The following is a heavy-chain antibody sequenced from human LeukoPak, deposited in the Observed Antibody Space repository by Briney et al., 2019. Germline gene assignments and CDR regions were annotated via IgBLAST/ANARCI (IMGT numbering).Heavy chain of an antibody. CDR3: ARPVYSYGYYFDY. CDR1: GYTFTGYY. Sequence: ASVKVSCKASGYTFTGYYMHWVRQAPGQGLEWMGWINPNSGGTNYAQKFQGRVTMTRDTSISTAYMELSRLRSDDTAVYYCARPVYSYGYYFDYWGQGTLVTVSS. J-gene: IGHJ4*02. D-gene: IGHD5-18*01. V-gene: IGHV1-2*02. CDR2: INPNSGGT.